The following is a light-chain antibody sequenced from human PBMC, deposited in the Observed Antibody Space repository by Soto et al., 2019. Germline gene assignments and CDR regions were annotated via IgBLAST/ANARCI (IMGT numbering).Light chain of an antibody. CDR3: QQRNMWPRT. Sequence: EIVLTQSPATLSLSPGEIATLSCRASQSINSDLAWYQQRPGQAPRLLIYDASNRAPGIPASFGGSGSGADFTLSISSLEPEDFAVYHCQQRNMWPRTFGQGTRVEIK. CDR2: DAS. CDR1: QSINSD. J-gene: IGKJ1*01. V-gene: IGKV3-11*01.